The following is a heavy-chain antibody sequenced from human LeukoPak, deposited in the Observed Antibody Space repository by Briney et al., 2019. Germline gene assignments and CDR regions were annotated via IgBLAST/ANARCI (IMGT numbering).Heavy chain of an antibody. D-gene: IGHD5/OR15-5a*01. Sequence: PGGSLRLSRAASGFTFSSFWMSWVRQAPGKGLEWVANINQDGSEKYCVDSVKGRFTISRDNAKNSLYLQMNSLRAEDTAVYYCAGRPSSTIPWGQGTLVTVPS. V-gene: IGHV3-7*01. CDR1: GFTFSSFW. CDR3: AGRPSSTIP. CDR2: INQDGSEK. J-gene: IGHJ4*02.